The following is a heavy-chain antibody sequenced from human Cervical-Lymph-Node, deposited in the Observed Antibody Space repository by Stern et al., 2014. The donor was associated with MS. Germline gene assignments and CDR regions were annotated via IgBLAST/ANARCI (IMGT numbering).Heavy chain of an antibody. CDR3: GREVALTAGLLGF. CDR1: GYSFSSYW. CDR2: IFPSDSET. V-gene: IGHV5-51*01. Sequence: EVQLVESGAEVKKPGESLKIACKGSGYSFSSYWIAWVRQMPGKGLEWMGMIFPSDSETRYSPSVEGKVTISVDKSTSTAYLHWSSLKASDTARYYCGREVALTAGLLGFWGQGTQVIVS. J-gene: IGHJ4*02. D-gene: IGHD3-22*01.